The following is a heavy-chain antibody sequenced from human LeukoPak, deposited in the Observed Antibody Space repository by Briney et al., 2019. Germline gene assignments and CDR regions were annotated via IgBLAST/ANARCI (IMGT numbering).Heavy chain of an antibody. CDR2: MNPNSGNT. CDR1: GYTFTSYD. CDR3: ARYGYYYDSSGYTNWFDP. V-gene: IGHV1-8*01. J-gene: IGHJ5*02. D-gene: IGHD3-22*01. Sequence: GASVKVSCKASGYTFTSYDINWVRQATGQGLEWMGWMNPNSGNTGYAQKFQGRVTMTRNTSISTAYMELSSLRSEDTAVYYCARYGYYYDSSGYTNWFDPWGQGTLVTVSS.